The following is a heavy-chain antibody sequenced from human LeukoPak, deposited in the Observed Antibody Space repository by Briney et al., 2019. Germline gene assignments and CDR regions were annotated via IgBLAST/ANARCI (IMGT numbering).Heavy chain of an antibody. CDR3: ARLNYDILTGRRFDY. D-gene: IGHD3-9*01. CDR2: IYYSGST. V-gene: IGHV4-61*01. Sequence: SQTVSLTCTVSGGSISSGSYFWSWIRQPPGKGLEWIGYIYYSGSTNYNPSLKSRVTISVDTSKNQFSLKLSSVTAADTAVYYCARLNYDILTGRRFDYWGQGTLVTVSS. CDR1: GGSISSGSYF. J-gene: IGHJ4*02.